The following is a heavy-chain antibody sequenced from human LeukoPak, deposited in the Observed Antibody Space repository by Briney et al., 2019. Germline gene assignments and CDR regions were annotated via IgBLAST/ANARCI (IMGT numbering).Heavy chain of an antibody. J-gene: IGHJ2*01. Sequence: SETLSLTCTVSGGSISSSSYYWGWIRQPPGKGLEWIGSIYYSGSTYYNTSLKSRVTISVDTSKNQFSLKLSSVTAADTAVYYCARGVTTIYWYFDLWGRGTLVTVSS. CDR2: IYYSGST. CDR1: GGSISSSSYY. D-gene: IGHD4-11*01. V-gene: IGHV4-39*01. CDR3: ARGVTTIYWYFDL.